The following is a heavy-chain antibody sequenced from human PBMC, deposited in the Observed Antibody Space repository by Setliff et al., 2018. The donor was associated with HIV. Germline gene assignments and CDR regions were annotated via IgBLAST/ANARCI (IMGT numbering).Heavy chain of an antibody. D-gene: IGHD3-3*01. J-gene: IGHJ4*02. V-gene: IGHV3-48*03. Sequence: GGSLRLSCAASGFTFSSDEINWVRQAPGKGLEWLSYISSSGSTIYYADSVKGRFIISRDNAKNTLYLQMNSLRAEDRAVYYCAKELGCGSGYFGPPLAYWGQGTLVTVSS. CDR2: ISSSGSTI. CDR3: AKELGCGSGYFGPPLAY. CDR1: GFTFSSDE.